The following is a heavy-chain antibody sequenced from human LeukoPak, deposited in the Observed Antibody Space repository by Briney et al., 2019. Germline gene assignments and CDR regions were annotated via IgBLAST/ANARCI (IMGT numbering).Heavy chain of an antibody. V-gene: IGHV4-34*01. CDR3: ARGMAAARTFDY. Sequence: PSETLSLTCAVYGGSFSGYYWSWIRQSPGKGLEWIGEINHSGSTNYNPSLKSRVTISVDTSKNQFSLKLSSVTAADTAVYYCARGMAAARTFDYWGQGTLVTVSS. D-gene: IGHD6-13*01. CDR2: INHSGST. J-gene: IGHJ4*02. CDR1: GGSFSGYY.